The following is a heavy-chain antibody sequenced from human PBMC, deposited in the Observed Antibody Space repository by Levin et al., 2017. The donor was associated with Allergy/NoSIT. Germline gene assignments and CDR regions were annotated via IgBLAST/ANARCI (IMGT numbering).Heavy chain of an antibody. J-gene: IGHJ4*02. D-gene: IGHD1-26*01. CDR3: AHGIVTPTGL. CDR2: IYWDDEK. V-gene: IGHV2-5*02. Sequence: NVSGPTLVKPTQTLTLTCTVSGFSLTTTGLSVHWIRQPPGKALEWLALIYWDDEKRYSPSLKSRLTITKDTSKNQVVLTVTNMDPVDTATYYCAHGIVTPTGLWGQGTLVTVSS. CDR1: GFSLTTTGLS.